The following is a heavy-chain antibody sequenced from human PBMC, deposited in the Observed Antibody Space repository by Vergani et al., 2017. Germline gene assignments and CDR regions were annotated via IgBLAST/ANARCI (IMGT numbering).Heavy chain of an antibody. J-gene: IGHJ2*01. CDR1: GGSISSGSYN. CDR2: IYTSGST. CDR3: ARDDVLAVAGRFLWYFDL. V-gene: IGHV4-61*02. D-gene: IGHD6-19*01. Sequence: QVQLQESGPGLVKPSQTLSLTCTVSGGSISSGSYNWSWIRQPAGKGLEWIGRIYTSGSTNYNPSLKSRVTISVDTSKNQFSLKLSSVTAADTAVYYCARDDVLAVAGRFLWYFDLWGRGTLVTVSS.